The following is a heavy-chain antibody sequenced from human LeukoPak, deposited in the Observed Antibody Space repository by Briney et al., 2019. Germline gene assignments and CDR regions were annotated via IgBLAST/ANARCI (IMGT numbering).Heavy chain of an antibody. CDR2: IKQDGSEK. CDR3: ASRGGWSDRGTDH. CDR1: GFTFRRYW. D-gene: IGHD6-19*01. J-gene: IGHJ4*02. V-gene: IGHV3-7*02. Sequence: GGSLRLSCAASGFTFRRYWMSWARQASGKGLEWVANIKQDGSEKYYVDSVKGRFTISRDNAKNSLYLQMNSLRAEDTAVYYCASRGGWSDRGTDHWGQGTLVTVSS.